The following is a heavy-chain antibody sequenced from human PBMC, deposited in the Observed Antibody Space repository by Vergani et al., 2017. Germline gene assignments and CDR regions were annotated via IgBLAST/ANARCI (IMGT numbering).Heavy chain of an antibody. Sequence: EVQLLESGGDLVQPGGSLRLSCAGSGFSFTTNDMRGVRQAPGKGLEWVSSINTNGDYTRYGDSVKGRFTISRDNSKSTLYLQMTSLRADYTAICYCAKGGWNYWFDSWGQGTLVIVS. J-gene: IGHJ5*01. D-gene: IGHD1-1*01. V-gene: IGHV3-23*01. CDR3: AKGGWNYWFDS. CDR2: INTNGDYT. CDR1: GFSFTTND.